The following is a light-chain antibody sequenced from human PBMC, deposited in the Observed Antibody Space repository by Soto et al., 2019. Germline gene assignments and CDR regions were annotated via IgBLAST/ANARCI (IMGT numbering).Light chain of an antibody. V-gene: IGKV3-11*01. J-gene: IGKJ2*01. CDR3: PQRSNWPPYT. Sequence: EIVLTQSPATLSLSPGERATLSCRASQSVSSYLAWYQQKPGQAPRLLIYDASNRATGIPARFSGSGSGTDFTRTISSLEPEDFAVYYCPQRSNWPPYTFGQGNKLEIK. CDR2: DAS. CDR1: QSVSSY.